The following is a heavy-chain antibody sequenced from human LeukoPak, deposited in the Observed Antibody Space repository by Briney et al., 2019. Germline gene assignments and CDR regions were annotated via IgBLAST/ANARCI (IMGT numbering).Heavy chain of an antibody. J-gene: IGHJ5*02. D-gene: IGHD2-21*01. Sequence: PSETLSLTYTVSGDSISSYYWSWIRQPPGKGLEWIGYIYYSGSTNYNPSLKSRATISVDTSKNQFSLKLSSVTAADKAVYYCARDEAYCGGDCSHWSDPWGQGTLVTVSS. CDR1: GDSISSYY. V-gene: IGHV4-59*12. CDR2: IYYSGST. CDR3: ARDEAYCGGDCSHWSDP.